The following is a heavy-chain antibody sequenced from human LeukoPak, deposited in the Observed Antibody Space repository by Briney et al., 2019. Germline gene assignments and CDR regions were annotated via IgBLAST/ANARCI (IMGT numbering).Heavy chain of an antibody. Sequence: PGGSLRLSCAASGFTFSSYWMHWVRQAPGKGLVWVSRINGDGSSTSYADSVKGRLTISRDDAKNTLYLQMNSLRAEDTAVYYCAGDPYGMNSHWGQGTLVTVSS. V-gene: IGHV3-74*01. CDR1: GFTFSSYW. CDR2: INGDGSST. D-gene: IGHD1/OR15-1a*01. CDR3: AGDPYGMNSH. J-gene: IGHJ4*02.